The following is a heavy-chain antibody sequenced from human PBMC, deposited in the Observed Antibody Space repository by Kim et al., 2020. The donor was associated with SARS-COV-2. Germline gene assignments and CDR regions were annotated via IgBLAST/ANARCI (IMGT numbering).Heavy chain of an antibody. CDR3: ARPVFDSSGYYYVY. J-gene: IGHJ4*02. Sequence: SQKCQGRVTITRDTSASTAYMELSSLRSEDTAVYYCARPVFDSSGYYYVYWGQGTLVTVSS. D-gene: IGHD3-22*01. V-gene: IGHV1-3*01.